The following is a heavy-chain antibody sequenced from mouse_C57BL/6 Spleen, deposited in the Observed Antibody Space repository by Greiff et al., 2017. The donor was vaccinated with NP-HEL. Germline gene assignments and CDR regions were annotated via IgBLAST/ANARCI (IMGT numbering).Heavy chain of an antibody. J-gene: IGHJ3*01. V-gene: IGHV1-15*01. CDR2: IDPETGGT. CDR3: TRWYYGSSAWFAC. CDR1: GYTFTDYE. D-gene: IGHD1-1*01. Sequence: VQLQQSGAELVRPGASVTLSCKASGYTFTDYEMHWVKQTPVHGLEWIGAIDPETGGTAYNQKFKGKAILTADKSSSTAYMELRSLTSEDSAVYYCTRWYYGSSAWFACWGKGTLVTVSA.